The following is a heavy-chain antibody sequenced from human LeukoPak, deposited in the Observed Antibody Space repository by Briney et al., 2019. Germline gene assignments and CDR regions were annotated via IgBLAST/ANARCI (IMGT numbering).Heavy chain of an antibody. J-gene: IGHJ3*02. D-gene: IGHD3-10*01. CDR3: ARNLWFGESSDAFDM. CDR2: INPKSGGT. V-gene: IGHV1-2*02. CDR1: GYTFTGYY. Sequence: ASVKVSCKASGYTFTGYYMHWVRQAPGQGLEWMGWINPKSGGTNYAQKFQGRVTMTRDTSISTAYMDMNSLRCDDTAVYYCARNLWFGESSDAFDMWGQGTMVTVSS.